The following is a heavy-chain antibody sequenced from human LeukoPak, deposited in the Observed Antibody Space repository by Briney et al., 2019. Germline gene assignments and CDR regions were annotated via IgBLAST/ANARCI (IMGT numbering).Heavy chain of an antibody. CDR1: GGSISSYY. D-gene: IGHD3-9*01. J-gene: IGHJ4*02. CDR3: ARHSPTLTGYPFDF. CDR2: IRYSGST. Sequence: SETRSLTCTVSGGSISSYYWSWIRQPPGKGLEWIGYIRYSGSTKYKPSLDSRVTISVDTSKNQFSLKLNSVTAADTAVYYCARHSPTLTGYPFDFWGQGTLVTVSS. V-gene: IGHV4-59*08.